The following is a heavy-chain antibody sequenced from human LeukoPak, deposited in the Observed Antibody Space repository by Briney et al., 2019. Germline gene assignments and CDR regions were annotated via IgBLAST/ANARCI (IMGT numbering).Heavy chain of an antibody. CDR3: ARVTLTYYFDSSGSFPDY. J-gene: IGHJ4*02. V-gene: IGHV3-48*02. D-gene: IGHD3-22*01. CDR1: GFTFSSYG. CDR2: ISSSRSTI. Sequence: PGRSLRLSCAASGFTFSSYGMNWVRQAPGKGLEWVSYISSSRSTIYYADSVKGRFTISRDNAKKSLYLQMNSLRDEDTAVYYCARVTLTYYFDSSGSFPDYWGQGTLVTVSS.